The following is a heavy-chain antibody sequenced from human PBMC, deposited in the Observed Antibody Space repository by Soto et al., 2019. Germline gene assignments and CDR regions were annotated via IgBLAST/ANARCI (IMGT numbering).Heavy chain of an antibody. CDR1: GYTFTSYA. Sequence: QVPLVQSGAEVKKPGASVKVSCKASGYTFTSYAMHWVRQAPGQRLEWMGWINAGNGNTKYSQKFQGRVTITRDTSASTAYMELSSLRSEDTAVYYCARDGDVLLWFGELLGGWFDPWGQGTLVTVSS. V-gene: IGHV1-3*01. CDR3: ARDGDVLLWFGELLGGWFDP. D-gene: IGHD3-10*01. J-gene: IGHJ5*02. CDR2: INAGNGNT.